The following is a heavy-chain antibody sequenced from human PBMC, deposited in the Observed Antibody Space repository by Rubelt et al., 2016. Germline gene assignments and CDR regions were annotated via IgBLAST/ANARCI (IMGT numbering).Heavy chain of an antibody. D-gene: IGHD6-13*01. CDR3: ASYEQQLEYYFDY. Sequence: QVQLQESGPGLVKPSETLSLTCTVSVYSISSGYYWGWIRQPPGRGLEWIGSIYHSGSTYYNPSLKSRVTISVDTSKNQVSLKLSSVTAADTAVYYCASYEQQLEYYFDYWGQGTLVTVSS. V-gene: IGHV4-38-2*02. CDR1: VYSISSGYY. CDR2: IYHSGST. J-gene: IGHJ4*02.